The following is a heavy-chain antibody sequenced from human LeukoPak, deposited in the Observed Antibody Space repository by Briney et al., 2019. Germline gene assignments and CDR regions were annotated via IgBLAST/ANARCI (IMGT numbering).Heavy chain of an antibody. CDR2: IYYSGNT. D-gene: IGHD2-21*01. J-gene: IGHJ3*02. CDR1: GDSISSYY. Sequence: SETLSLTCTVSGDSISSYYWSWIRQPPGKGLEWIGYIYYSGNTNYNPSLKSRATISVDTSRNQFSLKLYSVTAADTAVYYCARDTAYSQAFDIWGQGTMVTVSS. CDR3: ARDTAYSQAFDI. V-gene: IGHV4-59*01.